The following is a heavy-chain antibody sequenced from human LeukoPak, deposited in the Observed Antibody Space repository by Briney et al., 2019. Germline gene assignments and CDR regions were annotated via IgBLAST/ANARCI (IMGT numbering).Heavy chain of an antibody. CDR2: IYYSGST. Sequence: LETLSLTCAVSGYSISSGYYWGWIRQPPGKGLEWIGSIYYSGSTYYNPSLKSRVTISVDTSKNQFSLKLSSVTAADTAVYYCARHPIAAAGTTYDYYYYYMDVWGKGTTVTVSS. CDR3: ARHPIAAAGTTYDYYYYYMDV. CDR1: GYSISSGYY. V-gene: IGHV4-38-2*01. D-gene: IGHD6-13*01. J-gene: IGHJ6*03.